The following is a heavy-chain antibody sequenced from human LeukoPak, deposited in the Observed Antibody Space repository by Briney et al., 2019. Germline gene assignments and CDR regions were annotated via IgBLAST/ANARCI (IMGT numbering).Heavy chain of an antibody. CDR3: ARPTTWGTQRADVLDI. J-gene: IGHJ3*02. V-gene: IGHV1-2*02. CDR2: INPNSGGT. CDR1: GYSFTGYY. D-gene: IGHD7-27*01. Sequence: ASVKVSCKASGYSFTGYYIHWVRQAPGQGLEWMGWINPNSGGTGYAQQFQGRVTVTRDTPISTVYMELSSLRSDDTAIYYCARPTTWGTQRADVLDIWGQGTMIAVSS.